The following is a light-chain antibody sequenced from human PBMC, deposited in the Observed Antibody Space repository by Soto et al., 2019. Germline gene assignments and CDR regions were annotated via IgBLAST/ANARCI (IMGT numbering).Light chain of an antibody. V-gene: IGKV3D-20*02. Sequence: EIVLTQSPGTLSLSPGERATLSCRASQSLSSSQLAWYQQKPGQAPRLLIHDASSRATGISDRFTGSGSGTDFTLTITTLEPEDFAVYYCQQRSTWPPSFGPGTKVDVK. CDR2: DAS. CDR1: QSLSSSQ. CDR3: QQRSTWPPS. J-gene: IGKJ3*01.